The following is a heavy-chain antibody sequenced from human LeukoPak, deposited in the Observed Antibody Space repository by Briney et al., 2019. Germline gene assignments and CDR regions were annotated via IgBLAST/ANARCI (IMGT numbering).Heavy chain of an antibody. Sequence: PGGSLRLSCAASGFTFSSYAMHWVRQAPGKGLVWVSRINSDGSSTSYADSVKGRFTISRDNAKNTLYLQMNSLRAEDTAVYYCARAGYNSGPTDYWGQGTLVTVSS. CDR1: GFTFSSYA. CDR3: ARAGYNSGPTDY. V-gene: IGHV3-74*01. D-gene: IGHD5-24*01. CDR2: INSDGSST. J-gene: IGHJ4*02.